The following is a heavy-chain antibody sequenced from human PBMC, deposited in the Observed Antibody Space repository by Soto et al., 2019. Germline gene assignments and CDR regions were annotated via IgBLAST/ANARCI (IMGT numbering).Heavy chain of an antibody. D-gene: IGHD1-7*01. CDR3: ARHSYNWNYRGGFDI. J-gene: IGHJ3*02. Sequence: SETLSPPCPLSCGSPHRSSYYLGPVPPPPGKGLEWIGSIYYSGSTYYNPSLKSRVTISVDTSKNQFSLKLSSVTAADTAVYYCARHSYNWNYRGGFDIWGQGTMVTVSS. V-gene: IGHV4-39*01. CDR2: IYYSGST. CDR1: CGSPHRSSYY.